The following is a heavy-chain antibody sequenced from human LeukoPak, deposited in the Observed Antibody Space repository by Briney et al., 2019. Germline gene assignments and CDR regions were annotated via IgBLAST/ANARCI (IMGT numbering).Heavy chain of an antibody. V-gene: IGHV3-7*01. CDR2: IKEDGSRE. CDR3: ARGPH. J-gene: IGHJ4*02. CDR1: AFAFSRNW. Sequence: GGSLRVSCAASAFAFSRNWMSWVRQAPGKGPEWVASIKEDGSRENYVDSLKGRFTISRDNSKNSLFLQMNSLRAEDTAVYYCARGPHWGQGTLVTVSS.